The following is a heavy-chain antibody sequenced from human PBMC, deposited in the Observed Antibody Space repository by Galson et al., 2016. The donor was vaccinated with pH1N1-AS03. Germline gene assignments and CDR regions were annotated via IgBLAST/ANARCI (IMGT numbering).Heavy chain of an antibody. J-gene: IGHJ4*02. Sequence: LSLTCTVSGGSISSHYWNWIRQPPGRGLEWIGYIYFSGRTNCSPSLKSRANISLDRSRNQFSLNLNSVTAADTAVYYCARVRSEWLGVNSSWYGIDSWGQGTLVTVSS. D-gene: IGHD2-2*01. CDR2: IYFSGRT. CDR3: ARVRSEWLGVNSSWYGIDS. V-gene: IGHV4-59*11. CDR1: GGSISSHY.